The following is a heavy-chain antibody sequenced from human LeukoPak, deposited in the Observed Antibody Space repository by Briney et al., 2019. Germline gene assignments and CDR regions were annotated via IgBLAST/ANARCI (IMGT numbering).Heavy chain of an antibody. CDR1: GGTFISYA. J-gene: IGHJ4*02. CDR3: ARVKLPYYYDSSGYWAFDY. D-gene: IGHD3-22*01. CDR2: IIPIFGTA. V-gene: IGHV1-69*13. Sequence: SVKVSCKASGGTFISYAISWVRQAPGQGLEWMGGIIPIFGTANYAQKFQGRVTITADESTSTAYMELSSLRSEDTAVYYCARVKLPYYYDSSGYWAFDYWGQGTLVTVSS.